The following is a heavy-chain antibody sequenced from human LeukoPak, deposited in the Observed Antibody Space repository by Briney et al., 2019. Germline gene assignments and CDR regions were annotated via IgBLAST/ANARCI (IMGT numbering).Heavy chain of an antibody. Sequence: SETLSLTCTVSGGSISSYYWSWIRQPPGKGLEWIGYIYYSGSTNYNPSLKSRVTISVDTSKNQFSLKLSSVTAADTAVYYCARTSGIAAAGYYYYYGMDVWGQGTTVTVSS. D-gene: IGHD6-25*01. V-gene: IGHV4-59*08. CDR2: IYYSGST. CDR3: ARTSGIAAAGYYYYYGMDV. J-gene: IGHJ6*02. CDR1: GGSISSYY.